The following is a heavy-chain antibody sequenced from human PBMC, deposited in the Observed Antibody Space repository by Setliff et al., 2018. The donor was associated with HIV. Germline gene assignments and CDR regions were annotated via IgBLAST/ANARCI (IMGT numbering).Heavy chain of an antibody. CDR3: AAGPNYYDSSGYYYDFDY. CDR1: GFTFTSSA. CDR2: IVVGSGNT. D-gene: IGHD3-22*01. V-gene: IGHV1-58*02. Sequence: EASVKVSCKASGFTFTSSAMQWARQARGQRLEWIGWIVVGSGNTNYAQKFQERVTITRDMSTSTVYMELSSLRSEDTAVYYCAAGPNYYDSSGYYYDFDYWGQGALVTVSS. J-gene: IGHJ4*02.